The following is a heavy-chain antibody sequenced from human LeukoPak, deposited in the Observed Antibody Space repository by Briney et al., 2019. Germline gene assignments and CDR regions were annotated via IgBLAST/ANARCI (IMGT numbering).Heavy chain of an antibody. J-gene: IGHJ4*02. CDR2: ISGSGGST. D-gene: IGHD3-10*01. CDR3: RIYYYGSGSYFEEFFDY. V-gene: IGHV3-23*01. CDR1: GLTFSSYA. Sequence: GGPRRPSCEASGLTFSSYAMSWVRQAPGKGLDWVSAISGSGGSTYYADSVKGRFTISRDNSKNTLYLQMNSLRAEDTAVYYCRIYYYGSGSYFEEFFDYWGQGTLVTVSS.